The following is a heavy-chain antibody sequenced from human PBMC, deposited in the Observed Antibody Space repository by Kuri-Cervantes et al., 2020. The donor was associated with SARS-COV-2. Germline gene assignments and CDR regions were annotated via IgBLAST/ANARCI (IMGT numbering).Heavy chain of an antibody. Sequence: GESLKISCAASGFTFSSYAMHWVRQAPGKGLEWVAFIRYDGSNKYYADSVKGRFTISRDNSKNTLYLQMNSLRAEDTAVYYCAREGAGVDAFDIWGQGTMVTVSS. CDR3: AREGAGVDAFDI. CDR2: IRYDGSNK. V-gene: IGHV3-30*02. D-gene: IGHD3-10*01. J-gene: IGHJ3*02. CDR1: GFTFSSYA.